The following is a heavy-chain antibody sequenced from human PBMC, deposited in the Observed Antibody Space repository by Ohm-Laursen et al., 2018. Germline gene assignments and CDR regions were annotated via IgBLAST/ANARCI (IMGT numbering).Heavy chain of an antibody. CDR3: AGSEDTSGYVDY. CDR1: GFTFSDYS. J-gene: IGHJ4*02. Sequence: SLRLSCAAFGFTFSDYSMTWIRQAPGKGLDWVSYIGASGSTRYYADSVKGRFTISRDNAKNSLSLEMNSLRAEDTAVYYCAGSEDTSGYVDYWGQGTLVTVSS. CDR2: IGASGSTR. D-gene: IGHD3-22*01. V-gene: IGHV3-11*01.